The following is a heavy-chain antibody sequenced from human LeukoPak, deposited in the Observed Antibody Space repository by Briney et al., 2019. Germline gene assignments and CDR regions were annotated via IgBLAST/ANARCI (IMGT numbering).Heavy chain of an antibody. Sequence: PGESLRLSCVASGFSLSTDAMHWVRQAPGKGLEWLSCISRSGSRTYYAGSVKGRFTISRDNSKNTLYLQMNSLRADDTAVYFCAKASTLLNPIDYWGQGSLVTVSS. CDR3: AKASTLLNPIDY. V-gene: IGHV3-23*01. CDR1: GFSLSTDA. D-gene: IGHD5/OR15-5a*01. J-gene: IGHJ4*02. CDR2: ISRSGSRT.